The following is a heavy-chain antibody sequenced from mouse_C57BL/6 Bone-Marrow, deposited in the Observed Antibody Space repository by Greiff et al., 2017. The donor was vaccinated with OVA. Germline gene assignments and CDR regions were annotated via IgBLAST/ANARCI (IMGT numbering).Heavy chain of an antibody. J-gene: IGHJ4*01. Sequence: QVQLQQPGAELVKPGASVKLSCKASGYTFTSYWMNWVKQRPGKGLEWIGQIYPGDGDTNYNGKFKGKATLTADKSSSTAYMQLSSLTSEDSAVYFCASLPIPYAMDYWGQGTSVTVSS. V-gene: IGHV1-80*01. CDR3: ASLPIPYAMDY. CDR2: IYPGDGDT. CDR1: GYTFTSYW.